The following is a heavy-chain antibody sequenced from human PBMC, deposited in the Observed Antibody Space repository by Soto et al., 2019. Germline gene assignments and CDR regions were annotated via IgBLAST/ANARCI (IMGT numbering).Heavy chain of an antibody. CDR2: ISYDGSNK. CDR3: ARVILRYFDWLFANDAFDI. V-gene: IGHV3-30-3*01. D-gene: IGHD3-9*01. CDR1: GFTFSSYA. J-gene: IGHJ3*02. Sequence: GGSLRLSCAASGFTFSSYAMHWVRQAPGKGLEWVAVISYDGSNKYYADSVKGRFTISRDNSKNTLYLQMNSLRAEDTAVYYCARVILRYFDWLFANDAFDIWGQGTMVTVSS.